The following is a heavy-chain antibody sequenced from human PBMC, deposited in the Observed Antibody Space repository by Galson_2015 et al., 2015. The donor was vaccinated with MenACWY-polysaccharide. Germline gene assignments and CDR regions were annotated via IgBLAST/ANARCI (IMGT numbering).Heavy chain of an antibody. Sequence: SLRLSCAASGFTFSTYTMHWVRQAPGKGLEWVAVIPNDGSNKYYADSVKGRFTISRDNSKNTLYLQMNSLRAEDTAVYYCAGGGSTYYYGSGAYYKFDSWGQGTLVTVSS. J-gene: IGHJ4*02. CDR2: IPNDGSNK. D-gene: IGHD3-10*01. V-gene: IGHV3-30-3*01. CDR1: GFTFSTYT. CDR3: AGGGSTYYYGSGAYYKFDS.